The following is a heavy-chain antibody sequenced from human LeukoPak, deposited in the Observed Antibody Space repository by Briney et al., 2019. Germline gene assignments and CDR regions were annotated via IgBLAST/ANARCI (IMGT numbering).Heavy chain of an antibody. D-gene: IGHD1-1*01. Sequence: GGSLRLSCAASGFTFNTYSMSWVRQAPGKGLEWVSIISRASESIFYADSVKGRFTISRDNAKNSLYLQMNGQRAEDTAVYYCARGATDVTRWFDPWGQGTRVTVSS. CDR1: GFTFNTYS. J-gene: IGHJ5*02. V-gene: IGHV3-21*01. CDR3: ARGATDVTRWFDP. CDR2: ISRASESI.